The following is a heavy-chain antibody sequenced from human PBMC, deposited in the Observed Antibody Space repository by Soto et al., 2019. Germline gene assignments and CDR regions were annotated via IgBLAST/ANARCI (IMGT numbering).Heavy chain of an antibody. D-gene: IGHD2-2*01. CDR3: ARDGTIVVVPAAIAYYYYGMDV. CDR2: TYYRSKWYN. V-gene: IGHV6-1*01. Sequence: PSQTLSLTCAISGDSVSSNSAAWNWIRQSPSRGLEWLGRTYYRSKWYNDYAVSVKSRITINPDTSKNQFSLQLNSVTPKDTAVYYCARDGTIVVVPAAIAYYYYGMDVWGQGTTVTV. J-gene: IGHJ6*02. CDR1: GDSVSSNSAA.